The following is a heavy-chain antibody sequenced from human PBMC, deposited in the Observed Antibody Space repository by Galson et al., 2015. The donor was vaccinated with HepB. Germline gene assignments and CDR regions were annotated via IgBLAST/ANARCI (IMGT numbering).Heavy chain of an antibody. D-gene: IGHD2-2*01. Sequence: SLRLSCAASGFTFSSYGMHWVRQAPGKGLEWVAVIWYDGSNKYYADSVKGRFTISRDNSKNTLYLQMNSRRAEDTAVYYCARGGSTGSFYYYYMDVWGKGTTVTVSS. J-gene: IGHJ6*03. CDR2: IWYDGSNK. V-gene: IGHV3-33*01. CDR3: ARGGSTGSFYYYYMDV. CDR1: GFTFSSYG.